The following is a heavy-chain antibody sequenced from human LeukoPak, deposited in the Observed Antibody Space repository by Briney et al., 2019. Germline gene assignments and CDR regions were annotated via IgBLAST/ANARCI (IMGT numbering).Heavy chain of an antibody. Sequence: GGPLRLSCAASGFTFSSYAMHWVRQAPGKGLEWVAVISYDGSNKYYADSVKGRFTISRDNSKNTLYLQMNSLRAEDTAVYYCARGTLWFGLGHLDYWGQGTLVTVSS. V-gene: IGHV3-30*04. CDR1: GFTFSSYA. CDR2: ISYDGSNK. CDR3: ARGTLWFGLGHLDY. D-gene: IGHD3-10*01. J-gene: IGHJ4*02.